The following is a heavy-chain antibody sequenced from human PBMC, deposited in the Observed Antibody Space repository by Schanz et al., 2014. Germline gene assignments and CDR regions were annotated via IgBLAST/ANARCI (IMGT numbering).Heavy chain of an antibody. V-gene: IGHV3-23*01. CDR3: AKGRFGELSAFDI. Sequence: EVQLLESGGGLAQPGGSLRLSCAASGFTLSNYAMSWVRQAPGKGLEWVSLISDSGDTAYYADSVKGRFTISRDNSKNTLYLQMNSLRAEDTAVYYCAKGRFGELSAFDIWGQGTMVTVSS. D-gene: IGHD3-10*01. J-gene: IGHJ3*02. CDR2: ISDSGDTA. CDR1: GFTLSNYA.